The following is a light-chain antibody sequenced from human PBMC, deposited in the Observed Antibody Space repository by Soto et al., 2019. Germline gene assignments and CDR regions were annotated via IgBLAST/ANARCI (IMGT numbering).Light chain of an antibody. V-gene: IGKV3-15*01. J-gene: IGKJ1*01. Sequence: EIMMTQSPATLSVSPGERATLSCGASQSVSSNLAWYQQKPGQPPRLLIYGASTRATGIPARFSGSGSGTEFTLTISSLQSVDFAVYSCQQYNNWPWTFGQGTKVDI. CDR2: GAS. CDR1: QSVSSN. CDR3: QQYNNWPWT.